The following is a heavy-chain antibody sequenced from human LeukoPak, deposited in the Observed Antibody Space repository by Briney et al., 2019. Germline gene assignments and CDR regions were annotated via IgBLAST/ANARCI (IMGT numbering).Heavy chain of an antibody. V-gene: IGHV3-13*01. CDR1: GFTFSSYD. Sequence: GRSLRLSCAASGFTFSSYDMHWVRQATGKGLEWVSAIGTAGDTYYPGSVKGRFTISRENAKNSLYLQMNSLRAGDTAVYYCARARIAVAGTGWYFDYWGQGTLVTVSS. CDR2: IGTAGDT. J-gene: IGHJ4*02. D-gene: IGHD6-19*01. CDR3: ARARIAVAGTGWYFDY.